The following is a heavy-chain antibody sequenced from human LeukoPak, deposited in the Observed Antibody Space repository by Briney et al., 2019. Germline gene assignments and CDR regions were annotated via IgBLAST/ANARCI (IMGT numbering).Heavy chain of an antibody. CDR1: GYTLTELS. Sequence: ASVKVSCKVSGYTLTELSMHWVRQAPGKGLEWMGGFDPEDGETIYAQKFQGRVTMTEDTSTDTAYMELSSLRSEDTAVYYCATVTITMVRGVRYGMDVWGKGTTVTVYS. J-gene: IGHJ6*04. CDR3: ATVTITMVRGVRYGMDV. D-gene: IGHD3-10*01. CDR2: FDPEDGET. V-gene: IGHV1-24*01.